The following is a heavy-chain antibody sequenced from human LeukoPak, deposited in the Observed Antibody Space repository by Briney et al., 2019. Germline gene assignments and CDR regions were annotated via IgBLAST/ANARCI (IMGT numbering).Heavy chain of an antibody. D-gene: IGHD4-17*01. CDR3: ARGYGELQRDWFDP. Sequence: SWVRQAPGKGLEWIGEINHSGSTNYNPSLKSRVTISVDTSKNQFSLKLSSVTAADTAVYYCARGYGELQRDWFDPWGQGTLVTVSS. J-gene: IGHJ5*02. V-gene: IGHV4-34*01. CDR2: INHSGST.